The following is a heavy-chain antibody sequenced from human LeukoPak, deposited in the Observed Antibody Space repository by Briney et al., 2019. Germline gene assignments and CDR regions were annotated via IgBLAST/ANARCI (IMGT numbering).Heavy chain of an antibody. CDR1: RFTLSDYY. D-gene: IGHD6-19*01. CDR3: ARSESGWFAYDY. Sequence: GGSLRLSCAASRFTLSDYYMSWIRQAPGKGLEWVSYISSSGSTIYYADPVKGRFTISRDNAKNSLYLQMNSLRAEDTAVYYCARSESGWFAYDYWGQGTLVTVSS. J-gene: IGHJ4*02. CDR2: ISSSGSTI. V-gene: IGHV3-11*01.